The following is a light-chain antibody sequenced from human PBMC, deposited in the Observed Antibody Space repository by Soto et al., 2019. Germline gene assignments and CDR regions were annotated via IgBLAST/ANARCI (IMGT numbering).Light chain of an antibody. CDR3: QQYDNLPLT. V-gene: IGKV1-33*01. J-gene: IGKJ4*01. Sequence: EIQMTQSPSTLSASVGDRVTITCQASQDISNYLNWYQQKPGKAPKLLIYDASNLETGVPSRFSGSGSGTDFTFTISSLQPEDIATHYCQQYDNLPLTFGGGTKVDIK. CDR1: QDISNY. CDR2: DAS.